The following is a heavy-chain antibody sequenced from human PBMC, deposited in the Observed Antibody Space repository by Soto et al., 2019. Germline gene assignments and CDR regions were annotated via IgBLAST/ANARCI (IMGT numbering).Heavy chain of an antibody. J-gene: IGHJ5*02. D-gene: IGHD6-6*01. CDR1: GGSISSYY. V-gene: IGHV4-59*08. CDR3: ARLEDSSHNNWFDP. Sequence: SETLSLTCTVSGGSISSYYWSWIRQPPGKGLEWIGYINYSGSTNYNPSLKSRVTISVDTSKNQFSLTLSSVTTADTTVYYCARLEDSSHNNWFDPWGQGTLVTVSS. CDR2: INYSGST.